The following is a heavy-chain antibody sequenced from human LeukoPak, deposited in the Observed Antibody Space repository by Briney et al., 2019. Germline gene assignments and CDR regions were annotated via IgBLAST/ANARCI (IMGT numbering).Heavy chain of an antibody. CDR3: ARGACSGGSCQLDY. J-gene: IGHJ4*02. CDR1: GGSISSSGYY. Sequence: PSETLSLTCTVSGGSISSSGYYWGWIRQPPGKGLEWIGNIYYSGSTYYNPSLKSRVTISVDTSKNQFSLKLSSVTAADTAVYYCARGACSGGSCQLDYWGQGTLVTVSS. V-gene: IGHV4-39*07. D-gene: IGHD2-15*01. CDR2: IYYSGST.